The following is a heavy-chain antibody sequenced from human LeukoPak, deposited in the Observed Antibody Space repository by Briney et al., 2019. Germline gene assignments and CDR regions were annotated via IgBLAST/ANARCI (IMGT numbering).Heavy chain of an antibody. V-gene: IGHV3-69-1*01. Sequence: MPGGSLRLSCAASGFTGSNNYVSWVRQAPGMGLEWVSAIHSSGATCYADSVKGRFTISRDNAKNSLYLQMNSLGVEDTAVYYCARGGTQSPIDWGPGTLVTVSS. D-gene: IGHD2/OR15-2a*01. CDR3: ARGGTQSPID. J-gene: IGHJ4*02. CDR2: IHSSGAT. CDR1: GFTGSNNY.